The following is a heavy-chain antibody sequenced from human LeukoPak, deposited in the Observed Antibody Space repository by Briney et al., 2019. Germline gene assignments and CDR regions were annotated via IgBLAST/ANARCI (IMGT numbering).Heavy chain of an antibody. CDR2: IRYDGSNK. CDR3: ARALSAMVPDY. Sequence: PGGSLRLSCAASGFTFSTYGMHWVRQAPGKGLEWVAVIRYDGSNKYYGDSVKGRFTIPRDNSKNTLYLQMNSLRAEDTAVYYCARALSAMVPDYWGQGTLLTVSS. J-gene: IGHJ4*02. V-gene: IGHV3-33*01. D-gene: IGHD5-18*01. CDR1: GFTFSTYG.